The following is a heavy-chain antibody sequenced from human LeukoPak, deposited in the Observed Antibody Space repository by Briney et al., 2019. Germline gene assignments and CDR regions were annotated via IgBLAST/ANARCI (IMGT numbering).Heavy chain of an antibody. Sequence: ASVKVSCKASGYTFTSYGISWVRQAPGQGLEWMGWISAYNGNTNYAQKLQGRVTMTTDTSTSTAYMELRSLRSEDTAVYYCASGPYDSSGYYGYWDYWGQGTLVTVSS. D-gene: IGHD3-22*01. V-gene: IGHV1-18*01. CDR3: ASGPYDSSGYYGYWDY. CDR2: ISAYNGNT. J-gene: IGHJ4*02. CDR1: GYTFTSYG.